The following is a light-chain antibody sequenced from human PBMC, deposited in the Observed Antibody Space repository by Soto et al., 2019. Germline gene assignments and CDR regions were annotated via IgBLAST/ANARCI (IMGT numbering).Light chain of an antibody. Sequence: EIVLTQSAATLSLSLGERATLSCRASQTVGGRYLAWFQQKPGQTPRLLIYGASTRAAGAPDRFSGSGSGTDFSVTLDRQEPEDFAVYYCQQYVSSPWTLGKGTKVEV. V-gene: IGKV3-20*01. CDR1: QTVGGRY. CDR3: QQYVSSPWT. CDR2: GAS. J-gene: IGKJ1*01.